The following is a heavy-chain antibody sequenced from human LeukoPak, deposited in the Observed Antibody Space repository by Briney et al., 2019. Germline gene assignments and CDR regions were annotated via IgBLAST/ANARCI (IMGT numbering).Heavy chain of an antibody. J-gene: IGHJ5*02. CDR2: INHSGST. D-gene: IGHD2-2*01. Sequence: PSETLSLTCAVYGGSFSGYYWSWIRQSPGKGLEWIGEINHSGSTNYNPSLKSRVTISVDTSRNQFSLKLSSVTAADTAVYYCATNPGGYCSSSSCYGEAPWGQGILVTVSS. CDR3: ATNPGGYCSSSSCYGEAP. V-gene: IGHV4-34*01. CDR1: GGSFSGYY.